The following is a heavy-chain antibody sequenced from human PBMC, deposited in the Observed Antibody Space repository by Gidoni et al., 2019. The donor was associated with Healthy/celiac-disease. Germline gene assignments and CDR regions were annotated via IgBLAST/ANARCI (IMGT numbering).Heavy chain of an antibody. J-gene: IGHJ4*02. V-gene: IGHV1-3*05. CDR1: GYTFTSYA. CDR3: AREADILTGWGSNFDY. CDR2: INADNGNT. Sequence: QVQLVQSGAEEKKPGASVKVSGKASGYTFTSYAMHWVRQAPGQRLEWMGWINADNGNTKYSQKFQGRVTITRDTSASTAYMELSSLRSEDTAVYYCAREADILTGWGSNFDYWGQGTLVTVSS. D-gene: IGHD3-9*01.